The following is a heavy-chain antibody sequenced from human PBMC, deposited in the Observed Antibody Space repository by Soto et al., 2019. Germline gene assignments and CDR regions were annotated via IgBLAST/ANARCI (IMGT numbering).Heavy chain of an antibody. J-gene: IGHJ4*02. V-gene: IGHV3-23*01. D-gene: IGHD6-19*01. CDR3: AKDHLEGLVLDY. Sequence: WGSLRLSCAASGFTFSSYAMSWVRQAPGKGLEWVSAISGSGGSTYYADSVKGRFTISRDNSKNTLYLQMNSLRAEDTAVYYCAKDHLEGLVLDYWGQGTLVTVSS. CDR1: GFTFSSYA. CDR2: ISGSGGST.